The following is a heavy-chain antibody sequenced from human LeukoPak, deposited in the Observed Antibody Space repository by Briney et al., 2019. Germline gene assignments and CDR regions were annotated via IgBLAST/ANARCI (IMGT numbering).Heavy chain of an antibody. CDR2: ISSSSYI. Sequence: GGSLRLSCAASGFTFSSYAMSWVRQAPGKGLEWVSAISSSSYIYYADSVKGRSTISRDNAKNSVYLQMNSLRAEDTAVYYCSSRIAARAAFDYWGQGTLVTVSS. D-gene: IGHD6-6*01. CDR3: SSRIAARAAFDY. CDR1: GFTFSSYA. V-gene: IGHV3-21*01. J-gene: IGHJ4*02.